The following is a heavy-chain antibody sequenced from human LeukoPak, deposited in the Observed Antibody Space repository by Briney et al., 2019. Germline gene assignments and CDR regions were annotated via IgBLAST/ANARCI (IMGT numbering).Heavy chain of an antibody. CDR1: GFRFSGYW. Sequence: GGSLRLSCAASGFRFSGYWLNWVRQAPGQGLEWVANINPDGSGKYYVDSVKGRFTISRDDAKNSLYLQMNSLRAEDTAVYYCAGGVNWGRGTPVTVSS. CDR3: AGGVN. D-gene: IGHD2-21*01. V-gene: IGHV3-7*04. CDR2: INPDGSGK. J-gene: IGHJ4*02.